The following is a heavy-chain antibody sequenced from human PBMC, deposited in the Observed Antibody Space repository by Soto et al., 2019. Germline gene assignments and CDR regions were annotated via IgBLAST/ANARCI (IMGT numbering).Heavy chain of an antibody. CDR2: INPTSGGT. V-gene: IGHV1-2*02. Sequence: ASVKVSCKASGYTFTGYYMHWVRQAPGQGLEWMGWINPTSGGTNYAQKFQGRVTMTRDTSISTAYMELSRLRSDDTAVYYCASIYYYDSSGYYFDYWGQGTPVTVSS. CDR1: GYTFTGYY. J-gene: IGHJ4*02. D-gene: IGHD3-22*01. CDR3: ASIYYYDSSGYYFDY.